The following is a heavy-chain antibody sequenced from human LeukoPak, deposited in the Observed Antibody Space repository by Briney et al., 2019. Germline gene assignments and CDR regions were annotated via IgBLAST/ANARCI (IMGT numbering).Heavy chain of an antibody. CDR2: IYHSGST. CDR3: ARSLGYCSSTSCYRYYYGMDV. CDR1: GGSISSGGYY. Sequence: SQTLSLTCTVSGGSISSGGYYWSWIRQPPGKGLEWIGYIYHSGSTYYNPSLKSRVTISVDTSKNQFSLKLSSVTAADTAVYYCARSLGYCSSTSCYRYYYGMDVWGQGTTVTVSS. V-gene: IGHV4-30-2*02. J-gene: IGHJ6*02. D-gene: IGHD2-2*01.